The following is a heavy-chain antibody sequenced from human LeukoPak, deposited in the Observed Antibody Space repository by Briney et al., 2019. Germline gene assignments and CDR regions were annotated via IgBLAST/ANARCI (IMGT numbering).Heavy chain of an antibody. CDR1: GFTFSTYW. D-gene: IGHD3-22*01. CDR3: ARVGSSDYQRFDY. J-gene: IGHJ4*02. Sequence: SGGSLRLSCAASGFTFSTYWMSWVRQAPGKGLEWVTNIKQDGSEEYYVDSVNGRFTISRHNAKNSLYLQMNSLRAEDTAIYYCARVGSSDYQRFDYWGQGTLVTVSS. V-gene: IGHV3-7*01. CDR2: IKQDGSEE.